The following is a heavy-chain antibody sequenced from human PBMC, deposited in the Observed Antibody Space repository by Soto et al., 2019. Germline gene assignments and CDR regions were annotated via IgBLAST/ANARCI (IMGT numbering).Heavy chain of an antibody. J-gene: IGHJ4*02. CDR3: ARSNILTGFYNY. Sequence: PSETLSLTCTVSGGSISSDYWSWIRQPPGKGLEWIGYIQYSGSTVYNPSLKSRVTMSVDTSRNQFSLRLSSVSAADTAVYYCARSNILTGFYNYWGQGTLVTVSS. V-gene: IGHV4-59*01. D-gene: IGHD3-9*01. CDR2: IQYSGST. CDR1: GGSISSDY.